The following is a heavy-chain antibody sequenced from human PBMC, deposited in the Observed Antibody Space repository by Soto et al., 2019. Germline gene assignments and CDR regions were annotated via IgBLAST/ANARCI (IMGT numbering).Heavy chain of an antibody. J-gene: IGHJ4*02. Sequence: EVQLVETGGGLVEPGGSLRLCCAASGFTFSNSWMNCLRQAPGKGRGWVGRIKSKTDGGTIDYAAPVNSRITISRDDSKNTLFLQMNSLKTEDTAVDYCAPRWVAAGDFDYWGQGTLVTVSS. CDR3: APRWVAAGDFDY. V-gene: IGHV3-15*07. CDR2: IKSKTDGGTI. CDR1: GFTFSNSW. D-gene: IGHD6-13*01.